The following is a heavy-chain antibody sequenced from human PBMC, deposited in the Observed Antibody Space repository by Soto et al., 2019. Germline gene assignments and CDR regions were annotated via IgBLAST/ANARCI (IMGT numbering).Heavy chain of an antibody. Sequence: SGPTLVKPTQTLTLTCTFSGFSLSTSGVGVGWIRQPPGKALEWLALIYWDDDKRYSPSLKSRLTITKDTSKNQVVLTMTNMDPVDTATYYCAHRQLVRGVIWDDAFDIWGQGTMVTVSS. J-gene: IGHJ3*02. V-gene: IGHV2-5*02. CDR3: AHRQLVRGVIWDDAFDI. CDR1: GFSLSTSGVG. CDR2: IYWDDDK. D-gene: IGHD3-10*01.